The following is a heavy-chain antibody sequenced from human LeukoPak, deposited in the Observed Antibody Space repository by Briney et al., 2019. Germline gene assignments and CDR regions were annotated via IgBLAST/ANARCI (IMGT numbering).Heavy chain of an antibody. J-gene: IGHJ4*02. CDR2: MNPNSGNT. CDR3: ARGGYCSSTSCHFDY. D-gene: IGHD2-2*01. V-gene: IGHV1-8*01. Sequence: ASVKVSCKASGYTFTGYDINCVRQATGQGLEWRGWMNPNSGNTGYAQKFQGRVTMTRNTSITTAYMELSSLRSEDTAVYYCARGGYCSSTSCHFDYWGQGTLVTVSS. CDR1: GYTFTGYD.